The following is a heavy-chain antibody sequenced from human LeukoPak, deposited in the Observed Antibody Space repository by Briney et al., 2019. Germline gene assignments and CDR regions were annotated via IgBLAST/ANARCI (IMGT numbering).Heavy chain of an antibody. Sequence: SVKVSCKASGGTFSSYAISWVRQAPGQGLEWMGGIIPIFGTANYAQKFQGRVTITADKSTSTAYMELSSLRSEDTAVYYCARDCWGDYGDRPPESWGEGALVTASS. CDR3: ARDCWGDYGDRPPES. CDR2: IIPIFGTA. J-gene: IGHJ4*02. D-gene: IGHD4-17*01. V-gene: IGHV1-69*06. CDR1: GGTFSSYA.